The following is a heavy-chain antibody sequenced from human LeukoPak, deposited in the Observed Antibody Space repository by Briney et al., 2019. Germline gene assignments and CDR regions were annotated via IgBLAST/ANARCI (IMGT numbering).Heavy chain of an antibody. CDR3: AGITGSSSYALDM. CDR1: GFTFSSYG. CDR2: IWYDGSNK. Sequence: GGSLRLSCAASGFTFSSYGMHWVRQAPGKGLEWVAVIWYDGSNKYYADSVKGRFTISRDNSKNTLYLQMNSLRAEDTAVYYCAGITGSSSYALDMWGQGTMVTVSS. V-gene: IGHV3-33*01. D-gene: IGHD1-20*01. J-gene: IGHJ3*02.